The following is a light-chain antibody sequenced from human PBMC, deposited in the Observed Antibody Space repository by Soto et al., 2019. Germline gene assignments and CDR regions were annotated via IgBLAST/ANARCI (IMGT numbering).Light chain of an antibody. V-gene: IGKV3-11*01. CDR1: QSVSSY. CDR3: QQRSNWPRGT. CDR2: DAS. Sequence: EIVLTQSPATLSLSPGERATLCCRASQSVSSYLAWYQQKPGQAPSLLIYDASNRATGIPARFSGSGSGTDFTLTISSLEPEDFAVYYCQQRSNWPRGTFGHGTKV. J-gene: IGKJ1*01.